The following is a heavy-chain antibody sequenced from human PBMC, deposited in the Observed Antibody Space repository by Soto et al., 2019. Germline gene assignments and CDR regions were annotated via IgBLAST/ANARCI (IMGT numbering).Heavy chain of an antibody. D-gene: IGHD1-26*01. CDR2: IYSGGST. CDR1: GFTVSSNY. J-gene: IGHJ6*02. CDR3: AREAGVSWESGSYYYYYGMDV. Sequence: GGSLRLSCAASGFTVSSNYMSWVRQAPGKGLEWVSVIYSGGSTYYADSVKGRFTISRDNSKNTLYLQMNSLRAEDTAVYYCAREAGVSWESGSYYYYYGMDVWGQGTTVTVSS. V-gene: IGHV3-53*01.